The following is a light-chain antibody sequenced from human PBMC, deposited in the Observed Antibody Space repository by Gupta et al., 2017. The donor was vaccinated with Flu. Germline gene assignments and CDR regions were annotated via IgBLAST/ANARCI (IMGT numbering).Light chain of an antibody. CDR1: SSNIGANYD. V-gene: IGLV1-40*01. Sequence: QSVLTQPPSVSGAPGQSVTISCTGSSSNIGANYDVHWYQQLPGTAPKLLIFGNTNRPSGVPDRFSGSKSGTSGSLTITGLQAVDEADYYCQSIDTSLGVAVVFGGGTKLTVL. CDR2: GNT. J-gene: IGLJ2*01. CDR3: QSIDTSLGVAVV.